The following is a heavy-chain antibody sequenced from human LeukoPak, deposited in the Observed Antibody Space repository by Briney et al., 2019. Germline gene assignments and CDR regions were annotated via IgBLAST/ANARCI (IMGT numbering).Heavy chain of an antibody. J-gene: IGHJ4*02. V-gene: IGHV3-74*01. CDR2: IKSDGSGT. CDR3: ARDYYWSIDY. D-gene: IGHD3-10*01. Sequence: GGSLRLSCVASGFTFRGTWLHWVRQAPGKGLVWVSRIKSDGSGTDYADSVKGRFTISRDDAKNTLYLQMNSLRDEDTAVYFCARDYYWSIDYWGQGTVVTVSS. CDR1: GFTFRGTW.